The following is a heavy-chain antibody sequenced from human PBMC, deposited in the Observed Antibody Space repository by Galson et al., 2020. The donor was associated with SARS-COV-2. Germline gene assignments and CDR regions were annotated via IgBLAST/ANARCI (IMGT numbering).Heavy chain of an antibody. CDR2: IISSSDTI. D-gene: IGHD6-13*01. V-gene: IGHV3-48*02. CDR3: PRDKVYSIDY. Sequence: GGSLRLSCAASGFTFRDYAINWVRQAPGKGLKWISYIISSSDTIYYADSVRGRFTVSRDNPKNSLYLQMNSLRDEDTAVYYCPRDKVYSIDYWGQGTLVTVAS. CDR1: GFTFRDYA. J-gene: IGHJ4*02.